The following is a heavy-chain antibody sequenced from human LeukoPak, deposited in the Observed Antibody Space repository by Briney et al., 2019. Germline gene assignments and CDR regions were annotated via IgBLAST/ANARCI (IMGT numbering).Heavy chain of an antibody. D-gene: IGHD3-10*01. V-gene: IGHV4-59*08. J-gene: IGHJ6*02. CDR3: ARHSRLRFGELDV. CDR1: GGSISSYY. CDR2: IYYSGST. Sequence: SETLSLTYTVSGGSISSYYWRWLRQPPRKGLEWIGYIYYSGSTNYNPSLKSRVTISVDTPKNQFPLKLSSGAAADTAVYYCARHSRLRFGELDVWGQGTTVTVSS.